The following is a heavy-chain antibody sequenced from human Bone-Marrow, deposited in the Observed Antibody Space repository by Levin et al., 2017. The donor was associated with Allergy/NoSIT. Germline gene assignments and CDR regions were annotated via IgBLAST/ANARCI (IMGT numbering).Heavy chain of an antibody. D-gene: IGHD3-16*01. CDR2: INTDGSTT. CDR1: GFTFSNYW. V-gene: IGHV3-74*01. CDR3: IRGGREPFDY. J-gene: IGHJ4*02. Sequence: GESLKISCAVSGFTFSNYWMHWARQAPGEGLVWVSRINTDGSTTSYADSVTGRFTISRDNAKNTLFLQMNSLRGEDTAVYYCIRGGREPFDYWGQGTLVTGSS.